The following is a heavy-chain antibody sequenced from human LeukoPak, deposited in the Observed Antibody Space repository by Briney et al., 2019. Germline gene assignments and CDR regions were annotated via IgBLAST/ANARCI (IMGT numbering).Heavy chain of an antibody. D-gene: IGHD6-13*01. CDR2: INPNIGVT. Sequence: ASVKVSCKPSGYTFTGYYMHSVPPAPGQRREWMGWINPNIGVTNYAQKFQGRVTLTRDTSISTAYMELSRLTSDDTAVYYCARGPPYTTTWTPSGVDMDVWDKGTTVTVSS. CDR3: ARGPPYTTTWTPSGVDMDV. V-gene: IGHV1-2*02. J-gene: IGHJ6*03. CDR1: GYTFTGYY.